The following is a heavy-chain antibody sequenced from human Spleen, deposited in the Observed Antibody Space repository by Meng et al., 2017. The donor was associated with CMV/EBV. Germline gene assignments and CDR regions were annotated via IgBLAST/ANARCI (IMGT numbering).Heavy chain of an antibody. Sequence: SETLSLTCAVYGGSFSGYSWNWIRQPPGKGLEWIGEVNHSGSTNYKPSLKSRVTISVDTSKNQFSLRLSSVSAADTAVYYCARGPQSSGAHAIDYWGQGTLVTVSS. CDR2: VNHSGST. V-gene: IGHV4-34*01. CDR1: GGSFSGYS. D-gene: IGHD6-25*01. CDR3: ARGPQSSGAHAIDY. J-gene: IGHJ4*02.